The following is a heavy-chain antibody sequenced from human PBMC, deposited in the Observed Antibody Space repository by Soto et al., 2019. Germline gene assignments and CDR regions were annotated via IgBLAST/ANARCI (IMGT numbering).Heavy chain of an antibody. CDR3: ARENYERRGYWGGYHFDS. CDR2: IWYDGTNR. D-gene: IGHD3-22*01. J-gene: IGHJ4*02. V-gene: IGHV3-33*01. CDR1: GFSCRYHG. Sequence: QVQLVESGGGVAQPGRSLRLSCAASGFSCRYHGMHWVRQAPGKGLEWLAVIWYDGTNRNYAGSVKGRFTISRDNSNTTLYLHMNSLRAEDTAVYYCARENYERRGYWGGYHFDSWGQGTLVSVSS.